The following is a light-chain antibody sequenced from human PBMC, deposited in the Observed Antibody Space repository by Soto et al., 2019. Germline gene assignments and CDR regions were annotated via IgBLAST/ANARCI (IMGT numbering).Light chain of an antibody. Sequence: AIQMTQSPSSLSASVGDRVTITCRASQDIRNDLGWYQQKPGEAPKLLIYAISNLQSGVPSRFSGSGSGTDFTLTISSLQPEDFATYYGLQDYSSPYTFGQGTKLEI. CDR1: QDIRND. V-gene: IGKV1-6*01. CDR2: AIS. J-gene: IGKJ2*01. CDR3: LQDYSSPYT.